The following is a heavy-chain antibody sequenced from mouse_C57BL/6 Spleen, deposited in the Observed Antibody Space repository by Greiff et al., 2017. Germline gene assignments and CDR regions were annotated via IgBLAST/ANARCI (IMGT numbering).Heavy chain of an antibody. D-gene: IGHD2-2*01. CDR2: ISSGSGTI. CDR1: GFTFSDYG. V-gene: IGHV5-17*01. CDR3: ARRGYDDGGYYFDY. J-gene: IGHJ2*01. Sequence: EVKLMESGGGLVKPGGSLKLSCAASGFTFSDYGMHWVRQAPEKGLAWVAYISSGSGTIYYADTVKGRFTITRDNAKNTLFLQMTSLRSEDAAMDYCARRGYDDGGYYFDYWGQGTTLTVSS.